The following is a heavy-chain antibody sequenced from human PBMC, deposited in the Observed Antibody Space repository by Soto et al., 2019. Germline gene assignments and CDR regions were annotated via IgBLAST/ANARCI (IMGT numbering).Heavy chain of an antibody. D-gene: IGHD2-21*01. J-gene: IGHJ5*02. CDR3: TRPTCDGGNCYFAH. Sequence: GGSLRLSCAASGFVFGSYAMHWVRQAPGKGLEWVAVIMYDGNTEHYADSVKGRFTLSRDNSKNILSVQMNSLRAEDTAVYYCTRPTCDGGNCYFAHWGRGTLVTVSS. CDR1: GFVFGSYA. V-gene: IGHV3-30-3*01. CDR2: IMYDGNTE.